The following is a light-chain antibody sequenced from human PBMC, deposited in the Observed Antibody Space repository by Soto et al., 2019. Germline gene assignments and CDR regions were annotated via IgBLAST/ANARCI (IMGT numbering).Light chain of an antibody. J-gene: IGKJ1*01. CDR1: QSISSY. CDR3: QQSYRTTRT. Sequence: DIQMTLSPSSLSASVGDRVTITCRASQSISSYLNWYQQKQGKAPKLLMHAASSLDRGVPSRFSGSGSGTDGTLTISSLQTEDGATYYCQQSYRTTRTFGQGTKVDIK. V-gene: IGKV1-39*01. CDR2: AAS.